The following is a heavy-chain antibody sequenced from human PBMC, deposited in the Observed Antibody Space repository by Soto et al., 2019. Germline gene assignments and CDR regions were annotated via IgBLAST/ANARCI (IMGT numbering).Heavy chain of an antibody. D-gene: IGHD5-12*01. CDR2: INAGNGNT. CDR3: ARSSGYDSNYYYYMDV. V-gene: IGHV1-3*01. Sequence: GASVKVSCKASGYTFTSYAMHWVRQAPGQRLEWMGWINAGNGNTKYSQKFQGRVTITRDTSASTAYMELSSLRSEDTAVYYCARSSGYDSNYYYYMDVWGKGTTVTVSS. CDR1: GYTFTSYA. J-gene: IGHJ6*03.